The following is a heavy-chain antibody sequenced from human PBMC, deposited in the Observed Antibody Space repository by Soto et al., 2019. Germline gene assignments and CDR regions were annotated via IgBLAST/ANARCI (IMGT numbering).Heavy chain of an antibody. CDR1: VFTFSDSA. V-gene: IGHV3-73*02. Sequence: EVQLVESGGGLVQPGGSLKLSCAASVFTFSDSAMHWVRQASGKGLEWVGRIRGKTNNYATAYAASVNGRFTISRDDSKNPSYLKMNSLTAEDTAVYYCTRDSNCESYRYYYGMDVWGQGTTVTVSS. D-gene: IGHD4-4*01. J-gene: IGHJ6*02. CDR2: IRGKTNNYAT. CDR3: TRDSNCESYRYYYGMDV.